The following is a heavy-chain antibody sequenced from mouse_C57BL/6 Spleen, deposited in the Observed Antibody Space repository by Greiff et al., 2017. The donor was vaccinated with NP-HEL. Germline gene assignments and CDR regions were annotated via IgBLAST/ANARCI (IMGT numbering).Heavy chain of an antibody. J-gene: IGHJ3*01. D-gene: IGHD1-1*01. Sequence: QVQLQQSGAELVRPGASVKLSCKASGYTFTDYYINWVKQRPGQGLEWIARIYPGSGNTYYNEKFKGKATLTAEKSSSTAYMQLSSLTSEDSAVYFCARGGSHYYGSSSAWFAYWGQGTLVTVSA. V-gene: IGHV1-76*01. CDR1: GYTFTDYY. CDR3: ARGGSHYYGSSSAWFAY. CDR2: IYPGSGNT.